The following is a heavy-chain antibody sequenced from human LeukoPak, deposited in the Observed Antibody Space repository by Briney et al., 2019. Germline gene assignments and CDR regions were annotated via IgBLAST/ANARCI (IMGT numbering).Heavy chain of an antibody. CDR3: ARPIAVAGRSFAFDI. J-gene: IGHJ3*02. CDR2: INQDGSEK. Sequence: GGSLRLSCAASGFTFSSYLMSWVRPAPGKGLEWVANINQDGSEKYYVDSVKGRFTISRDNANNSLYLQMNSLRAEDTAVYYCARPIAVAGRSFAFDIWGQGTMVTVSS. D-gene: IGHD6-19*01. V-gene: IGHV3-7*01. CDR1: GFTFSSYL.